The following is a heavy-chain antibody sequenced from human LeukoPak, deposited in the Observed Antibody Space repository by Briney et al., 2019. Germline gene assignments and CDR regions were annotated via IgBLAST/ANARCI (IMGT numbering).Heavy chain of an antibody. CDR3: ARDKRMTTVTTGDY. J-gene: IGHJ4*02. D-gene: IGHD4-17*01. CDR1: GYTLTELS. CDR2: FDPEDGET. V-gene: IGHV1-24*01. Sequence: ASVKVSCKVSGYTLTELSMHWVRQAPGKGLEWMGGFDPEDGETIYAQKLQGRVTMTTDTSTSTAYMELRSLRSDDTAVYYCARDKRMTTVTTGDYWGQGTLVTVSS.